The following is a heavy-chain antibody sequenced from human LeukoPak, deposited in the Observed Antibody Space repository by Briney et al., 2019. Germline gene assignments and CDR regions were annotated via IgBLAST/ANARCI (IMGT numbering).Heavy chain of an antibody. CDR1: GYTFTGYY. CDR2: INPNSGGT. CDR3: AKAPVTTCRGAFCYPFDY. Sequence: ASVKVSCKASGYTFTGYYIHWVRQAPGQGLEWMGWINPNSGGTNYAQKFQGRVTMTRDTSISTAYMELSRLRSDDTAVYYCAKAPVTTCRGAFCYPFDYWGLGTLVTVSS. V-gene: IGHV1-2*02. D-gene: IGHD2-15*01. J-gene: IGHJ4*02.